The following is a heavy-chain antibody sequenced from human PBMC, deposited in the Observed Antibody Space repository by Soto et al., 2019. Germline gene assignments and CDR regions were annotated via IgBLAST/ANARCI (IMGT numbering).Heavy chain of an antibody. J-gene: IGHJ1*01. V-gene: IGHV4-4*02. D-gene: IGHD6-13*01. CDR1: GGSISSSNW. CDR2: IYHSGST. CDR3: ARERGEEQQLYFQH. Sequence: SETLSLTCAVSGGSISSSNWWSWVRQPPGKGLEWIGEIYHSGSTNYNPSLKSRVTISVDKSKNQFSLKLSSVTAADTAVYYCARERGEEQQLYFQHWGQGTLVTVSS.